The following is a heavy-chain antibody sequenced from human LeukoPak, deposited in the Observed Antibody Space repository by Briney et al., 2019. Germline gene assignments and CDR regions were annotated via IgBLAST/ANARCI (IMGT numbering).Heavy chain of an antibody. CDR2: INHSGST. Sequence: PGGSLRLSCAASGFTFSSYAMSWIRQPPGKGLEWIGEINHSGSTNYNPSLKSRVTISVDTSKNQFSLKLSSVTAADTAVYYCAVERGATVFDYWGQGTLVTVSS. CDR3: AVERGATVFDY. D-gene: IGHD1-26*01. CDR1: GFTFSSYA. J-gene: IGHJ4*02. V-gene: IGHV4-34*08.